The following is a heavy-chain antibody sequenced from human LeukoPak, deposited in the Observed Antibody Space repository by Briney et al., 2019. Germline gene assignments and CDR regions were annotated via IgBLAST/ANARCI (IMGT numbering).Heavy chain of an antibody. CDR2: INTDNGNT. Sequence: GASVKVSCKASGYTFTLYYMHWVRQAPGQRPEWMGWINTDNGNTKYAQKFQGRVTMTTDTSTSTAYMELSSLRSDDTAVYYCARKGCTGDCYRFDPWGQGTLVTVSS. CDR3: ARKGCTGDCYRFDP. D-gene: IGHD2-21*02. CDR1: GYTFTLYY. V-gene: IGHV1/OR15-2*02. J-gene: IGHJ5*02.